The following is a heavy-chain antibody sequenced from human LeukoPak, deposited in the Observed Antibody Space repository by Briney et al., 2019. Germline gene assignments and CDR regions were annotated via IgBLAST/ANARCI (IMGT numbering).Heavy chain of an antibody. V-gene: IGHV1-18*01. J-gene: IGHJ6*03. CDR3: ARVQEYSSGWSLNRDYYYYMDV. CDR2: ISVYNGNT. Sequence: GASVKVSCKASGYTFTSYGISWVRQAPEQGLEWMGWISVYNGNTNYAQKLQGRVTMPTDTSTSTAYMELRSLRSDDTAVYYCARVQEYSSGWSLNRDYYYYMDVWGKGTTVTVSS. CDR1: GYTFTSYG. D-gene: IGHD6-19*01.